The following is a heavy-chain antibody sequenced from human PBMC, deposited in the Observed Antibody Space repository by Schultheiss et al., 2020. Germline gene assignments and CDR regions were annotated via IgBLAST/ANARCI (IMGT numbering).Heavy chain of an antibody. Sequence: SATLSLTCAVSGGSISSSNWWSWVRQPPGKGLEWIGEIYHSGSTNYNPSLKSRVTISVDKSKNQFSLKLSSVTAADTAVYYCARDQWELSRGFDYWGQGTLVTVSS. V-gene: IGHV4-4*02. CDR3: ARDQWELSRGFDY. J-gene: IGHJ4*02. D-gene: IGHD1-26*01. CDR1: GGSISSSNW. CDR2: IYHSGST.